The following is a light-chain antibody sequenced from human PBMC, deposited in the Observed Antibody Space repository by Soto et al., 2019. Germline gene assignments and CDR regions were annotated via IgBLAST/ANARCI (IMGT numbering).Light chain of an antibody. CDR2: KAS. CDR3: QQYNSYPWT. CDR1: QSINSR. Sequence: DIQMTQSPSTLSASVGDRVTVTCRAGQSINSRLAWYQQKPGKAPKLLIYKASNLESGVPSRFSDTGSGAEFTLTISSLQPDDSATYYCQQYNSYPWTSGQGTEVEIK. V-gene: IGKV1-5*03. J-gene: IGKJ1*01.